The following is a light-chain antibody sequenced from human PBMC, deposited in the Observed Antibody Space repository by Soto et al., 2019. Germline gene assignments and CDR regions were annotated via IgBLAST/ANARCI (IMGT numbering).Light chain of an antibody. CDR3: QQYGSSPRT. J-gene: IGKJ1*01. Sequence: EIVLTQSPGTLSLSPGARATLSCRASQSVSSSYLAWYQQKPGQAHRLLIYGASSRATGIPDRFSGSVSGTDFTLTISRLEPEDGAVYDGQQYGSSPRTFGQGTKVDIK. CDR1: QSVSSSY. CDR2: GAS. V-gene: IGKV3-20*01.